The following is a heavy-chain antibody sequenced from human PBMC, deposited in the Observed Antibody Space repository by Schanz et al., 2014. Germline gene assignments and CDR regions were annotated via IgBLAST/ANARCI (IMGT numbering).Heavy chain of an antibody. V-gene: IGHV3-23*01. D-gene: IGHD2-21*01. CDR3: AREFVN. Sequence: EVQLLESGGGLVQPRGSLRLSCAASEFSFSSFGMTWVRQAPGKGLDWVSAISGSGSSTYYADSVKGRFSISRDNTRNSLYLQMNSLRVDDTAVYYCAREFVNWGQGTLVTVSS. CDR1: EFSFSSFG. J-gene: IGHJ1*01. CDR2: ISGSGSST.